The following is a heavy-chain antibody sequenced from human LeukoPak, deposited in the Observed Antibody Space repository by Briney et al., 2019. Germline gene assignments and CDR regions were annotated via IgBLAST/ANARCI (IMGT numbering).Heavy chain of an antibody. CDR2: ARNKATNYTT. V-gene: IGHV3-72*01. CDR1: GFTFSDDD. J-gene: IGHJ4*02. CDR3: TRGPPDY. Sequence: GGSLRLSCAASGFTFSDDDMDWVRQAPGKGLEWVGRARNKATNYTTEYAASVQGRFTISKDDSKSSLYLQMSSLKTEDTAVYYCTRGPPDYWGLGTLVTVSS.